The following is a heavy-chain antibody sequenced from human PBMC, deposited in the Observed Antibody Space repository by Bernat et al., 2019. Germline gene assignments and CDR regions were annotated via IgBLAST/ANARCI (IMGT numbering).Heavy chain of an antibody. CDR3: ARDPQYSSSPCFDY. Sequence: QVQLVESGGGVVQPGRSLRLSCAASGFTFSSYGMHWVRQAPGKGLEWVAVIWYDGSNKYYADSVKGRFTISRDNSKNTLYLQMNSLRAEDTAVYCCARDPQYSSSPCFDYWGQGTLVTVSS. CDR2: IWYDGSNK. D-gene: IGHD6-6*01. V-gene: IGHV3-33*01. J-gene: IGHJ4*02. CDR1: GFTFSSYG.